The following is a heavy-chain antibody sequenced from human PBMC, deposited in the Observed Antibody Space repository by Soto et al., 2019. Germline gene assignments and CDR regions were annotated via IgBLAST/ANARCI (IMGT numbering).Heavy chain of an antibody. CDR2: ISYDGRNK. CDR3: VKDGSSGWPYYYGLDV. Sequence: QVQLVESGGGGVQPGRSLRLSCAASGFTFSSYGMHWVRQAPGKGLEWVAVISYDGRNKYYADSVKGRFTISRDNTKNTQYLQMSSLRAEDTAVYYCVKDGSSGWPYYYGLDVWGQGTTVTVSS. J-gene: IGHJ6*02. CDR1: GFTFSSYG. V-gene: IGHV3-30*18. D-gene: IGHD6-19*01.